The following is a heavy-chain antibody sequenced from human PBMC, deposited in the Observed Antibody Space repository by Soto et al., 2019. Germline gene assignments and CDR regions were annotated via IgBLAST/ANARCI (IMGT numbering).Heavy chain of an antibody. J-gene: IGHJ6*02. V-gene: IGHV4-31*03. D-gene: IGHD2-15*01. CDR3: ARETEGYCSGGSCYSVPSGMDV. CDR1: GGSISSGGYY. Sequence: SETLSLTCTVSGGSISSGGYYWSWIRQHPGKGLEWIGYIYYSGSTYYNPSLKSRVTISVDTSKNQFSLKLSSVTAADTAVYYCARETEGYCSGGSCYSVPSGMDVWGQGTTVTVSS. CDR2: IYYSGST.